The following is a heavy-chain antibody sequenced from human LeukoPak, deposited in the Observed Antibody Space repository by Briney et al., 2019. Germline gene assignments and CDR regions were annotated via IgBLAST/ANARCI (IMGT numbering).Heavy chain of an antibody. CDR3: ARAQPIVPAAMGWFDP. CDR2: ISSTATSI. J-gene: IGHJ5*02. CDR1: EFTFSSYS. V-gene: IGHV3-48*04. Sequence: QTGGSLRLSCAASEFTFSSYSMSWVRQAPGKGLEWVSYISSTATSIYYADSVKGRFTVSRDNAKNSLYLQMNSLRAEDTAVYYCARAQPIVPAAMGWFDPWGQGTLVTVSS. D-gene: IGHD2-2*01.